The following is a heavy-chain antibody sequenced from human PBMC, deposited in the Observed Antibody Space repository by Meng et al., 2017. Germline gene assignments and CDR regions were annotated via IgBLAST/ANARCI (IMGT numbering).Heavy chain of an antibody. J-gene: IGHJ4*02. CDR3: ARGKGDYYGSGSPYRGYFDY. CDR1: GFTFSSYA. V-gene: IGHV3-64*01. Sequence: GESLKISCAASGFTFSSYAMHWVRQAPGKGLEYVSAISSNGGSTYYANSVKGRFTISGDNSKNTLYLQMGSLRAEDMAVYYCARGKGDYYGSGSPYRGYFDYWGQGTLVTVSS. CDR2: ISSNGGST. D-gene: IGHD3-10*01.